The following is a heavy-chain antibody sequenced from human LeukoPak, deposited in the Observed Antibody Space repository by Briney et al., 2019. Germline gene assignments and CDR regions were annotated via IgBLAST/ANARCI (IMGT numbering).Heavy chain of an antibody. V-gene: IGHV5-51*01. CDR3: ARVTILGKLDSPLDY. Sequence: EESLKISCKTSGYTFTNFWIAWVRQMPGKGLEWLGAIYPDDSDTRYSPSFQGQVTISADKSISTAYLQWSSLKASDTAMYYCARVTILGKLDSPLDYWGQGTLVTVSS. D-gene: IGHD4-11*01. J-gene: IGHJ4*02. CDR1: GYTFTNFW. CDR2: IYPDDSDT.